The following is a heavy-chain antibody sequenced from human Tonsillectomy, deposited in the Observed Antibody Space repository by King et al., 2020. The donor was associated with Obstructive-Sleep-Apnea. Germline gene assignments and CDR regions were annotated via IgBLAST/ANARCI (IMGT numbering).Heavy chain of an antibody. J-gene: IGHJ4*02. D-gene: IGHD3-3*01. V-gene: IGHV3-48*04. Sequence: DVQLVESGGGLVQPGGSLRLSCATSGFTFSNYRMNWVRQAPGKGLEWVSYISPSSSTTYYADSVKGRFTISRDNAKNSLYLQMNSLRAEDTAVYYCARDQEHYEFWSGIEIDYLGQGILVIVSS. CDR2: ISPSSSTT. CDR3: ARDQEHYEFWSGIEIDY. CDR1: GFTFSNYR.